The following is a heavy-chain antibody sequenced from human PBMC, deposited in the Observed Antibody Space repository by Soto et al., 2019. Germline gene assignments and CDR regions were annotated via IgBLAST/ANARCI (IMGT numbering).Heavy chain of an antibody. CDR3: PTIAGYNFKWLLF. D-gene: IGHD1-20*01. CDR1: GYTFATYE. CDR2: MNPNSGNT. Sequence: QVQLVQSGAEVKTPGASVKVSCKASGYTFATYEINWVRQAPGQGLEWMGWMNPNSGNTGYAQKFQSRPNMIMVTALSLGHVARRSRRNEDTAVKYWPTIAGYNFKWLLFRGQGTLVTVSS. J-gene: IGHJ4*02. V-gene: IGHV1-8*01.